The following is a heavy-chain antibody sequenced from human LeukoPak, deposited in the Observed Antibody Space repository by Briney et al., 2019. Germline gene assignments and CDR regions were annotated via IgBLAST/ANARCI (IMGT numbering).Heavy chain of an antibody. CDR2: ISDDGSKK. V-gene: IGHV3-30-3*01. D-gene: IGHD3-10*01. CDR3: ARAGGFGWFDH. J-gene: IGHJ5*02. Sequence: GGSLRLSCAASGFTFSSYAMHWVRQAPGKGLEGVAVISDDGSKKNYADSVKGRFTISRDNTKNTLYLQMNSLRAEDTAVYYCARAGGFGWFDHWGQGTLVTVSS. CDR1: GFTFSSYA.